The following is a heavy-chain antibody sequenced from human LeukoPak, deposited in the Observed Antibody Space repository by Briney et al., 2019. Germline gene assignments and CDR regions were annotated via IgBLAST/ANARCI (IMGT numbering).Heavy chain of an antibody. Sequence: ASVKVSCKASGYTFTDYYMHWVRQAPGQGVEWMGWINPNRGGTKYAQKFQGRVTMTRDTSISTAYIELSRLRSDDTAVYYCARDPGYSSSWYYYYYYMDVWGKGTTVTVSS. J-gene: IGHJ6*03. CDR3: ARDPGYSSSWYYYYYYMDV. D-gene: IGHD6-13*01. V-gene: IGHV1-2*02. CDR1: GYTFTDYY. CDR2: INPNRGGT.